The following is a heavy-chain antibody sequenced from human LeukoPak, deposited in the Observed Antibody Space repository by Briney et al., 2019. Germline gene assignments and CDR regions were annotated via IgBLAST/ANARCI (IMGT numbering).Heavy chain of an antibody. V-gene: IGHV1-3*01. D-gene: IGHD3-3*01. CDR3: ARGIWSRTVSSYYFDY. Sequence: GASVKVSCKASGYTFTNYAMQWVSQAPGQRLEWMGWINAGNGNTRYSQRFQGRVTITRDTSASTVYMEVTSLRSEDTAVYYCARGIWSRTVSSYYFDYWGQGTLVTVSS. CDR1: GYTFTNYA. CDR2: INAGNGNT. J-gene: IGHJ4*02.